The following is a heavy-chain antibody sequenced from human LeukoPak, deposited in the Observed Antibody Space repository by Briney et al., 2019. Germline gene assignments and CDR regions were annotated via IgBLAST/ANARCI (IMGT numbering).Heavy chain of an antibody. CDR1: GFTFSSYA. V-gene: IGHV3-23*01. CDR3: AKGDVVTAIFPLDY. J-gene: IGHJ4*02. Sequence: GGSLRLSCAASGFTFSSYAMSWVRQAPGKVLEWVSGISGSGGTTYYADSVQGRFTTSRDNSKKTLFLQMSSLRAEDTAVYYCAKGDVVTAIFPLDYWGQGTLVIVSS. D-gene: IGHD5-12*01. CDR2: ISGSGGTT.